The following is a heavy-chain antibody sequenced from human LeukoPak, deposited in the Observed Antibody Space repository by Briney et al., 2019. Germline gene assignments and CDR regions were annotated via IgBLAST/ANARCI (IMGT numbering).Heavy chain of an antibody. J-gene: IGHJ2*01. Sequence: GGSLRLSCAASGFTFSSNWMYWVRQAPGKGLVWVSRINSDGSGTSYADSVNGRFTISRDNAKNTLYLQMNSLRVEDTAVYYCARDRVAECGCECYGWYFDLWGRGTLVTVSS. CDR1: GFTFSSNW. CDR3: ARDRVAECGCECYGWYFDL. D-gene: IGHD2-21*01. V-gene: IGHV3-74*01. CDR2: INSDGSGT.